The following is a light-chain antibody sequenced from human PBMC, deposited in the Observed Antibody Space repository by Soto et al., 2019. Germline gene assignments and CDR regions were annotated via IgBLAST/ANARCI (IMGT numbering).Light chain of an antibody. CDR3: QQYGSSHWT. CDR1: QSISTN. V-gene: IGKV3-20*01. J-gene: IGKJ1*01. Sequence: EIVLTQTPDTLSLSPGERATLSCRASQSISTNLAWYQQKPGQAPRLLIYGASSRATGIPDRFSGSGSGTDFTLTISRLEPEDFAVYYCQQYGSSHWTFGQGTKVDIK. CDR2: GAS.